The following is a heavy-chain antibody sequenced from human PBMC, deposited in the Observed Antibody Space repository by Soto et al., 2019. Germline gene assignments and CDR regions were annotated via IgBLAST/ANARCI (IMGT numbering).Heavy chain of an antibody. CDR3: ARDPGFGFGYSYAFAMDV. Sequence: ASLNVSCKESGYTFSNYGISWVRQGPGQGLEWMGWISGYNGNTHYEEKVQDRIKMTTDTSTSTTYLELRSLRSDDTAVYFCARDPGFGFGYSYAFAMDVWGQGTTVTVSS. D-gene: IGHD5-18*01. CDR1: GYTFSNYG. J-gene: IGHJ6*02. CDR2: ISGYNGNT. V-gene: IGHV1-18*01.